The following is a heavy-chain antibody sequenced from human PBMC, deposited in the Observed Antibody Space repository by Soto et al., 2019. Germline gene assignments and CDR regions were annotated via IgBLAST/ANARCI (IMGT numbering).Heavy chain of an antibody. V-gene: IGHV1-69*17. CDR1: GDIFSSSA. CDR3: ARRGGNEWFDP. CDR2: ILPLFGIA. Sequence: QVQLVQSGAEVKKPGSSGKVSCKASGDIFSSSAISWVRQAPGLGLEWMGGILPLFGIANYAQNFQGRVTITAEKSTGTVYTELSSLRSDEKAVYYCARRGGNEWFDPWGQGTLVTVSS. J-gene: IGHJ5*02. D-gene: IGHD1-1*01.